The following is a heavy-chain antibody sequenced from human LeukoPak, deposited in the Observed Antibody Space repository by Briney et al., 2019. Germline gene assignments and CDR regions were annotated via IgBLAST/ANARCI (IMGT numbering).Heavy chain of an antibody. V-gene: IGHV4-34*01. CDR1: GGSFSGYY. D-gene: IGHD1-26*01. J-gene: IGHJ4*02. CDR3: ARASGSYYGVWYY. Sequence: SETLSLTCAVNGGSFSGYYWSWIRQPPGKGLEWIGEINHSGSTNYNPSLKSRVTISVDTSKNQFSLKLSSVTAADTAVYYCARASGSYYGVWYYWGQGTLVTVSS. CDR2: INHSGST.